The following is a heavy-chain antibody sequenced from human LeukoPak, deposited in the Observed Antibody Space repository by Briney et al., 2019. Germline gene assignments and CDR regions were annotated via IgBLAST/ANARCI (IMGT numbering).Heavy chain of an antibody. Sequence: PGGSLRLSCAASGFTLSSYWMSWVRQAPGKGLEWVANIKQDGSAKDYVDSVKGRFTISRENAENSLYLQMNSLRVDDTAIYYCARVYQSTSGRAIDYWGQGTLVTVSS. J-gene: IGHJ4*02. CDR3: ARVYQSTSGRAIDY. V-gene: IGHV3-7*01. D-gene: IGHD2-2*01. CDR1: GFTLSSYW. CDR2: IKQDGSAK.